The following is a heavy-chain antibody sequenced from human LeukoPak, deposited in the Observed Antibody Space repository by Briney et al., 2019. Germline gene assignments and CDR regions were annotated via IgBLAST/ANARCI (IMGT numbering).Heavy chain of an antibody. D-gene: IGHD4-23*01. J-gene: IGHJ5*02. Sequence: SVKVSCKASGGTFSSYAISWVRQAPGQGLEWMGGIIPIFGTANYAQKFQGRVTITTDESTSTAYMELSSLRSEDTAVYYCARGGGHAQWTSWFDPWGQGTLVTVSS. CDR1: GGTFSSYA. V-gene: IGHV1-69*05. CDR3: ARGGGHAQWTSWFDP. CDR2: IIPIFGTA.